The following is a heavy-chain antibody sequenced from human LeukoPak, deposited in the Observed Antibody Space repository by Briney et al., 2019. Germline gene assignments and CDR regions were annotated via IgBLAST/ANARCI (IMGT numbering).Heavy chain of an antibody. CDR1: GFTFSSYW. CDR2: IKQDGSEK. J-gene: IGHJ4*02. Sequence: GGSLRLSCAASGFTFSSYWMSWVRQAPGKGLEWVANIKQDGSEKYYVDSVKGRFTISRDNAKNSLYLQMNSLRAEDTAVYYCARDCSWTSCYGFDYWGQGTLVTVSS. D-gene: IGHD2-2*01. CDR3: ARDCSWTSCYGFDY. V-gene: IGHV3-7*01.